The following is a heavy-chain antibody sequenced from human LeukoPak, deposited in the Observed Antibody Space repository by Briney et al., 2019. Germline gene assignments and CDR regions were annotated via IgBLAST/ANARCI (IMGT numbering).Heavy chain of an antibody. D-gene: IGHD6-25*01. Sequence: GGSLRLSCAASGFTFSSYAIHWVRQAPGKGLEWVSGISGSGDSTYYADSVKGRFTISRDNSKNTLYLQMNSLRAEDTAVYYCARRSGIAAAGAFDYWGQGTLVTVSS. J-gene: IGHJ4*02. V-gene: IGHV3-23*01. CDR1: GFTFSSYA. CDR2: ISGSGDST. CDR3: ARRSGIAAAGAFDY.